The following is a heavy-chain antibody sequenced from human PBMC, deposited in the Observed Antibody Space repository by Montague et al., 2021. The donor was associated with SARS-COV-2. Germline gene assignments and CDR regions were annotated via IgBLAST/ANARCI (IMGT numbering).Heavy chain of an antibody. Sequence: SLRLSCAASGFTFSSYAMHWVRQAPGKGLEWVAVISYDGDNKHYADSVKGRVTISRDNSKNTLYLQMNSLRADDTAVYYSARVRVGATDYNCYYGLDVWGQGTTVTVSS. CDR3: ARVRVGATDYNCYYGLDV. V-gene: IGHV3-30-3*01. CDR2: ISYDGDNK. J-gene: IGHJ6*02. CDR1: GFTFSSYA. D-gene: IGHD1-26*01.